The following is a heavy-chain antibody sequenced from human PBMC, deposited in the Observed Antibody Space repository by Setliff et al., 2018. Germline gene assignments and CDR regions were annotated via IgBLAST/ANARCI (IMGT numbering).Heavy chain of an antibody. Sequence: GGSLRLSCAASGFTFGDFAMTWVRQAPGKGLEWVSAISSGGSAYYADSVKGRFTISRDNSKNTLYLQMNSLRAEDTAVYYCAKEVVTYVYDYWGQGTLVTVSS. CDR2: ISSGGSA. D-gene: IGHD3-16*01. CDR3: AKEVVTYVYDY. CDR1: GFTFGDFA. J-gene: IGHJ4*02. V-gene: IGHV3-23*01.